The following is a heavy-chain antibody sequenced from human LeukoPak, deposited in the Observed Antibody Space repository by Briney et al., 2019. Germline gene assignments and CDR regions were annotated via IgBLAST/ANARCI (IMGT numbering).Heavy chain of an antibody. D-gene: IGHD6-19*01. CDR2: ISWNSGSI. Sequence: GGSLRLSCAASGFTFDDYAMHWVRQAPGKGLEWVSGISWNSGSIGYADSVKGRFTISRDNAKNSLYLQMNSLRAEDTALYYCAKGAGYSSGWYKDYWGQGTLVTVSS. CDR3: AKGAGYSSGWYKDY. J-gene: IGHJ4*02. CDR1: GFTFDDYA. V-gene: IGHV3-9*01.